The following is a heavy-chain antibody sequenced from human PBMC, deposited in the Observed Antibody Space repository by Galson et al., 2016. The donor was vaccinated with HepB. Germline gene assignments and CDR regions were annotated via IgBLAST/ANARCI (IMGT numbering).Heavy chain of an antibody. J-gene: IGHJ6*02. CDR3: ARAWSSWYVNQHYYYGMDV. CDR2: IIPIFGTA. CDR1: GGTFSSYA. D-gene: IGHD6-13*01. Sequence: LVKVSCKASGGTFSSYAISWVRQAPGQGLEWMGGIIPIFGTANYAQRFKGRVTITADESTSTAYMELSSLRSEDTAAYYCARAWSSWYVNQHYYYGMDVWGQGTTVTVSS. V-gene: IGHV1-69*13.